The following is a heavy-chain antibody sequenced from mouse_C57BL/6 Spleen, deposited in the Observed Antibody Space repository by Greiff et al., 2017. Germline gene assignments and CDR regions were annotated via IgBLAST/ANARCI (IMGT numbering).Heavy chain of an antibody. CDR2: INPNNGGT. CDR3: AKGGYYDYGGY. Sequence: VQLQQSGPELVKPGASVKMSCKASGYTFTDYNMHWVKQSHGKSLEWIGYINPNNGGTSYNQKFKGKATLTVNKSSSTAYMELRSLTSEDSAVYYCAKGGYYDYGGYWGQGTTLTVSS. CDR1: GYTFTDYN. V-gene: IGHV1-22*01. J-gene: IGHJ2*01. D-gene: IGHD2-4*01.